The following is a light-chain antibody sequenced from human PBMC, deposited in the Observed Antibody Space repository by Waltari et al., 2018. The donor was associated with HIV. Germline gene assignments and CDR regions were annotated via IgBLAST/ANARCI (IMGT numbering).Light chain of an antibody. V-gene: IGLV7-43*01. CDR3: LLYFAGHSPKWI. Sequence: QTVVTQEPSLTVSPGGTVTFTCAPNTGAVTSRAFAHCLQVKPGPPPTALIYSTDKKHSWTPARLSGSLLGERAALTLSGALPEDEAEYFCLLYFAGHSPKWIFGGGTKLTVL. CDR2: STD. J-gene: IGLJ2*01. CDR1: TGAVTSRAF.